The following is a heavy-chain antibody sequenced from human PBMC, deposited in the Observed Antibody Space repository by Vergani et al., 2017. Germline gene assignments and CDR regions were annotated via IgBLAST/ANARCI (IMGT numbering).Heavy chain of an antibody. CDR3: ANLPKKMFGVVNDDY. CDR1: GFTVSSNY. D-gene: IGHD3-3*01. Sequence: EVQLVESGGGLIQPGGSLRLSCAASGFTVSSNYMSWVRQAPGKGLEWVSAISGSGGSTYYAESVKGRFTISRDNSKNTLYLQMNSLRAEDTAVYYCANLPKKMFGVVNDDYWGQGTLVTVSS. CDR2: ISGSGGST. V-gene: IGHV3-23*04. J-gene: IGHJ4*02.